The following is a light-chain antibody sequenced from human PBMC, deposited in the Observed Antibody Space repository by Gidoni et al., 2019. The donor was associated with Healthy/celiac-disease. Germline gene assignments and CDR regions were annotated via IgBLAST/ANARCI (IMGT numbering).Light chain of an antibody. J-gene: IGLJ2*01. Sequence: QSVLTQPPSVSGAPGQRVTISCTGSSSNIGAGYDVHWYQQLPGTAPKLLIYGNSNRPSGVPDRFSGSNSGNSASLAITGLQAEDEADYYCQSYDSSLSGVVFGGGTKLTVL. V-gene: IGLV1-40*01. CDR2: GNS. CDR3: QSYDSSLSGVV. CDR1: SSNIGAGYD.